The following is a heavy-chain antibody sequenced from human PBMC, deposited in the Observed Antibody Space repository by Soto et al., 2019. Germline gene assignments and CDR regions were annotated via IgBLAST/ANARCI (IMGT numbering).Heavy chain of an antibody. CDR3: VKVPNRQEDYDLWSGPDFDY. D-gene: IGHD3-3*01. CDR2: ISSNGGST. Sequence: VGSLRLSCSASGCTFSSYAMHWVRHSPGKGLEYVSAISSNGGSTYYADSVKGRFTISRDNSKNTLYLQMSSLRAEDTAVYYCVKVPNRQEDYDLWSGPDFDYWGQGTLVTVSS. J-gene: IGHJ4*02. CDR1: GCTFSSYA. V-gene: IGHV3-64D*06.